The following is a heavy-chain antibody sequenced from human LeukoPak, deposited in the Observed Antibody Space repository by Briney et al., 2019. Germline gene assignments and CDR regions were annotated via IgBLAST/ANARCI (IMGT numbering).Heavy chain of an antibody. J-gene: IGHJ6*03. CDR2: MNPNSGNT. V-gene: IGHV1-8*01. D-gene: IGHD6-19*01. CDR1: GYTFTGYD. Sequence: ASVKDSCKASGYTFTGYDINWVRQATGQGLEWMGWMNPNSGNTGYAQKFQGRVTMTRNTSISTAYMELSSLRSEDTAVYYCARGKSSGWDRDYYYMDVWGKGTTVTVSS. CDR3: ARGKSSGWDRDYYYMDV.